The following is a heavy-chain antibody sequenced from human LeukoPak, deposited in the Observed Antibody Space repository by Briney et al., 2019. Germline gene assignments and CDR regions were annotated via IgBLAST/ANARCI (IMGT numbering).Heavy chain of an antibody. Sequence: QAGGSLRLSCAASGFTVSTNYMSWVRHAPGKGLEWVSVIYSDGRTYYADSVKGRFTISRDNSKNTLYLQMNSLRAEDTAVYYCARDSGRFDVFDIWGQGTMVTVSS. V-gene: IGHV3-53*01. CDR2: IYSDGRT. CDR1: GFTVSTNY. J-gene: IGHJ3*02. D-gene: IGHD3-10*01. CDR3: ARDSGRFDVFDI.